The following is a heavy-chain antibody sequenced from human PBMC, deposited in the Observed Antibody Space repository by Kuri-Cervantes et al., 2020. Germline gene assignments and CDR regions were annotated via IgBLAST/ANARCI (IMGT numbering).Heavy chain of an antibody. V-gene: IGHV1-24*01. D-gene: IGHD4-17*01. Sequence: ASVKVSCKVSGYSVNDLSMHWVRQAPGKGLEWMGGFDPEDGETIYAPKFQGRVIMTEDTSTDTAYMELSSLRSEDTAVYYCARDPVPREYGAYIPYYYYMDVWGKGTTVTVSS. J-gene: IGHJ6*03. CDR2: FDPEDGET. CDR1: GYSVNDLS. CDR3: ARDPVPREYGAYIPYYYYMDV.